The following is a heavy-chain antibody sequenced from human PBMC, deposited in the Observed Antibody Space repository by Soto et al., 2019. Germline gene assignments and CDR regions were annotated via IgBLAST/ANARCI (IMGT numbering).Heavy chain of an antibody. V-gene: IGHV4-31*03. J-gene: IGHJ5*02. CDR1: GGSISSGGYY. CDR3: ARAVVVVSNWFDP. D-gene: IGHD2-15*01. Sequence: QVQLQESGPGLVKPSQTLSLTCTVSGGSISSGGYYWSWIRQHPGKGLEWIGYIYSSGSTYYNPPLKIRVTISVDTSKTQVSLKLSSVTAADTAVYYCARAVVVVSNWFDPWGQGTLVTVSS. CDR2: IYSSGST.